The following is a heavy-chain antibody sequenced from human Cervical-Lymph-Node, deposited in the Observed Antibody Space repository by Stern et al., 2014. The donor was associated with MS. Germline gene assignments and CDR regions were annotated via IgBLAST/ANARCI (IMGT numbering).Heavy chain of an antibody. V-gene: IGHV1-18*01. CDR3: ARGLLGSENAFDI. J-gene: IGHJ3*02. Sequence: QLVEPGPEGKKLGAPVKVSCKASGYTFTSFGISWGRQAPGQGLEWMGWISAYNGNTNYAQKLQGRVTMTTDTSTSTAYMELRSLRSDDTAVYYCARGLLGSENAFDIWGQGTMVTVSS. CDR1: GYTFTSFG. CDR2: ISAYNGNT. D-gene: IGHD2-15*01.